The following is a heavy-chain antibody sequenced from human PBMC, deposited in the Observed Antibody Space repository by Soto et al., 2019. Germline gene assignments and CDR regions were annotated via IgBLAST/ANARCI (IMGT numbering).Heavy chain of an antibody. V-gene: IGHV1-8*01. D-gene: IGHD3-10*01. Sequence: QVHLVQSGAEVKQPGASVRVSCKASGYTFTNYDITWVRQATGQGLEWMGRMNPDSENTGSPQKFHGRVTMTVNTYMNTSYMELTSLRAEDTAVYYCTRAQFEFGSYFGLDVWGQGTKVTVYS. CDR3: TRAQFEFGSYFGLDV. J-gene: IGHJ6*02. CDR1: GYTFTNYD. CDR2: MNPDSENT.